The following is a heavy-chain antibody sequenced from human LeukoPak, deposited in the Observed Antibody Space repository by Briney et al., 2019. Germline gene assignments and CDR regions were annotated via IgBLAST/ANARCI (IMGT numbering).Heavy chain of an antibody. V-gene: IGHV1-18*01. D-gene: IGHD6-19*01. CDR3: ARGDLVPMVGTGVVYGFDY. CDR1: GYTFTNYA. Sequence: ASVKVSCKASGYTFTNYAISWVRQAPGQGLEWIGWISGYNGNTNYAQKLQGRVTMTTDTSKNTAYMEVRSLRSDDTAVYYCARGDLVPMVGTGVVYGFDYWGQGTLVTVSS. J-gene: IGHJ4*02. CDR2: ISGYNGNT.